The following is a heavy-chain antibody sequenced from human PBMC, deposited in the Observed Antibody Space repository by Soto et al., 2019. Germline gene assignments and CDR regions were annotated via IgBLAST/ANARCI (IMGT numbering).Heavy chain of an antibody. CDR3: ARLAGTYPYYSFYYCMDV. CDR2: IYYSGST. J-gene: IGHJ6*03. CDR1: GGSISSYY. D-gene: IGHD3-16*01. Sequence: QVQLQESGPGLVKPSETLSLTCTVSGGSISSYYWGWIRQPPGKGLEWIGYIYYSGSTKYNPSLESRVTISVNTPKSQFSRMLSSVTAADTAVYYCARLAGTYPYYSFYYCMDVWGKGTTVTVSS. V-gene: IGHV4-59*08.